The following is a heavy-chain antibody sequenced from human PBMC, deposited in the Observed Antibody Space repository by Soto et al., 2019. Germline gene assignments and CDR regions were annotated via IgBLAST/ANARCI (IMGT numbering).Heavy chain of an antibody. CDR3: TIGSWSGEVFDI. Sequence: QVQLVQSGAEVKKPGSSVKVSCKDSGGTFSTYSMFWVRQAPGQGLEWMGRNIPMLGIANHAQRFRDRVTITADKSTATAHMELSSLRSEDTALYYCTIGSWSGEVFDIWGQGTMVTVSS. J-gene: IGHJ3*02. V-gene: IGHV1-69*02. CDR1: GGTFSTYS. D-gene: IGHD2-21*01. CDR2: NIPMLGIA.